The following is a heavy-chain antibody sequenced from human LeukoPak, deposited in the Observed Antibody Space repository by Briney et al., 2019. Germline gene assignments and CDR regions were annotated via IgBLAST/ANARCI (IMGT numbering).Heavy chain of an antibody. Sequence: SETLSLTCTVSGGSISSGGYYWSWIRQHPGKGLEWIGYIYYSGSTSYNPSLKSRVTISVDTSKNQFSLKLSSVTAADTAVYYCARRMVRGYDAFDIWGQGTMVTVSS. CDR2: IYYSGST. CDR3: ARRMVRGYDAFDI. D-gene: IGHD3-10*01. CDR1: GGSISSGGYY. J-gene: IGHJ3*02. V-gene: IGHV4-31*03.